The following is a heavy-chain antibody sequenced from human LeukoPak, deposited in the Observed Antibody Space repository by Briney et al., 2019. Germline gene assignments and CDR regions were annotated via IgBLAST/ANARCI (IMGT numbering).Heavy chain of an antibody. J-gene: IGHJ5*02. D-gene: IGHD3-22*01. CDR1: GGTFSSYA. V-gene: IGHV1-69*05. CDR3: ARELGTMIVVVITQVGWFDP. Sequence: VTSVKVSCKASGGTFSSYAISWVRQAPGQGLEWMGRIIPIFGTANYAQKFQGRVTITTDESTSTAYMELSSLRSEDTAVYYCARELGTMIVVVITQVGWFDPWGQGTLVTVSS. CDR2: IIPIFGTA.